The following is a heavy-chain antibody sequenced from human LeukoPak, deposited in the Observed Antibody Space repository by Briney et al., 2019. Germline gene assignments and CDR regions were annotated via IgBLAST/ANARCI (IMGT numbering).Heavy chain of an antibody. D-gene: IGHD3-10*01. CDR1: GFTFRSYW. J-gene: IGHJ6*02. V-gene: IGHV3-74*01. Sequence: GGSLRLSCAASGFTFRSYWMHWVRQAPGKGLVWVSRIKGDGSAASYADSVKGRFTISRDNSKNTLYLQMNSLRAEDTAVYYCAKDDGSAYYYYGMDVWGQGTTVTVSS. CDR3: AKDDGSAYYYYGMDV. CDR2: IKGDGSAA.